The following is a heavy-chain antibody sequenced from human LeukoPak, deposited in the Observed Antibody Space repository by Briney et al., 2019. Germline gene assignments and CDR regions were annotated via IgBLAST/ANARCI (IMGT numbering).Heavy chain of an antibody. CDR3: ARLGYSYGQYYFDY. D-gene: IGHD5-18*01. CDR2: IYTSGST. V-gene: IGHV4-4*07. CDR1: GGSISSYY. J-gene: IGHJ4*02. Sequence: SETLSLTCTVSGGSISSYYWSWIRQPAGKGLEWIGRIYTSGSTNYNPSLKSRVTMSVDTSKNQFSLKLSSVTAADTAVYYCARLGYSYGQYYFDYWGQGTLVTVSS.